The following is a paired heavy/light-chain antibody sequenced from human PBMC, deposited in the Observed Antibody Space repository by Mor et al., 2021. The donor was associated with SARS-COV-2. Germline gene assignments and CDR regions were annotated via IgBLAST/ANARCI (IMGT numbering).Light chain of an antibody. J-gene: IGKJ5*01. CDR2: AAS. CDR3: QQLNSYPRT. Sequence: IQLTQSPSSLSASVGDRVTITCRASQGISSYLAWYQQKPGKAPKLLIYAASTLQSGVPSRFSGSGSGTDFTLTISSLQPEDFATYYCQQLNSYPRTFGQGTRLEIK. CDR1: QGISSY. V-gene: IGKV1-9*01.
Heavy chain of an antibody. Sequence: QLQLQESGPGLVKPSETLSLTCTVSGGSISSSSYYWGWIRQPPGKGLEWIGSIYYSGSTYYNPSLKSRVTISVDTSKNQFSLKLSSVTAADTAVYYCAREGWSAMIIVVNRYGMDVWGQGTTVTVSS. CDR3: AREGWSAMIIVVNRYGMDV. CDR1: GGSISSSSYY. J-gene: IGHJ6*02. V-gene: IGHV4-39*07. CDR2: IYYSGST. D-gene: IGHD3-22*01.